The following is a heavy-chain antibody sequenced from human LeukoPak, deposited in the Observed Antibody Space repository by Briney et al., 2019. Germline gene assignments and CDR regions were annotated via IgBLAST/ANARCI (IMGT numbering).Heavy chain of an antibody. CDR2: IWYDGSNK. CDR1: GFTFSSYG. J-gene: IGHJ5*02. V-gene: IGHV3-33*01. D-gene: IGHD3-3*01. Sequence: GGSLRLSCAASGFTFSSYGMHWVRQAPGKGLEWVAVIWYDGSNKYYADSEKGRFTISRDNSKNTLYLQMNSLRAEDTAVYYCAREGGVTIFGVVSSWFDPWGQGTLVTVSS. CDR3: AREGGVTIFGVVSSWFDP.